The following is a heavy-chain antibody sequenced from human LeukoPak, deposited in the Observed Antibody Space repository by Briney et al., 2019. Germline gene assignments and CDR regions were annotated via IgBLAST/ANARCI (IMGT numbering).Heavy chain of an antibody. CDR3: ARDTGRGYSYGVYY. V-gene: IGHV3-21*01. CDR1: GFTFSSYS. CDR2: ISSSSSYI. D-gene: IGHD5-18*01. J-gene: IGHJ4*02. Sequence: GGSLRLSCAASGFTFSSYSMNWVRQAPGKGLEWVSSISSSSSYIYYADSVKGRFTISRDNAKNSLYLQMNSLRAEDTAVYYCARDTGRGYSYGVYYWGQGTLVTVSS.